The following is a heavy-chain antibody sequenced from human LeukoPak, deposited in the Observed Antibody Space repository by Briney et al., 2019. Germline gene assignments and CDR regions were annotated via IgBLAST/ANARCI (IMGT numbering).Heavy chain of an antibody. J-gene: IGHJ4*02. CDR3: ASHRTFDY. V-gene: IGHV4-34*01. CDR2: INHSGST. CDR1: GGSFSGYY. Sequence: SETLSLTCAVYGGSFSGYYWSSIRQPPGKGLEWIGEINHSGSTNYNPSLKSRVTISVDTSKNQFSLKLSSVTAADTAVYYCASHRTFDYWGQGTLVTVSS.